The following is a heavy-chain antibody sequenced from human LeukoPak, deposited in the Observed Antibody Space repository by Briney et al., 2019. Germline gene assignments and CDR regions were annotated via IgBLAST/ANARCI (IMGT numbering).Heavy chain of an antibody. J-gene: IGHJ4*02. CDR3: ARSGYSSSREDY. V-gene: IGHV1-18*01. D-gene: IGHD6-13*01. CDR2: ISAYNGNT. CDR1: GGTFSNYA. Sequence: GASVKVSCKASGGTFSNYAISWVRQAPGQGLEWMGWISAYNGNTNYAQKLQGRVTMTTDTSTSTAYMELRSLRSDDTAVYYCARSGYSSSREDYWGQGTLVTVSS.